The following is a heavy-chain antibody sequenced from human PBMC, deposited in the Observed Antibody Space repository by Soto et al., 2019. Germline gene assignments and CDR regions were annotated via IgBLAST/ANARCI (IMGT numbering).Heavy chain of an antibody. V-gene: IGHV3-66*01. D-gene: IGHD6-19*01. CDR3: ARDRIAVAGNPEYFQH. J-gene: IGHJ1*01. Sequence: EVQLVESGGGLVQPGGSLRLSCAASGFTVSSNYMSWVRQAPGKGLEWVSVIYSGGSTYYADSVKGRFTISRDNSKNTLSLQMISLRAEDTAVYYCARDRIAVAGNPEYFQHWGQGTLVTVSS. CDR1: GFTVSSNY. CDR2: IYSGGST.